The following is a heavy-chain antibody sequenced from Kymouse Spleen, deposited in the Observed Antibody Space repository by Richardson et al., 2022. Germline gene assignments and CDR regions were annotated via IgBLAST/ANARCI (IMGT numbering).Heavy chain of an antibody. D-gene: IGHD1-1*01,IGHD1-20*01. CDR3: ARRDWNGWFDP. J-gene: IGHJ5*02. Sequence: QVQLQQWGAGLLKPSETLSLTCAVYGGSFSGYYWSWIRQPPGKGLEWIGEINHSGSTNYNPSLKSRVTISVDTSKNQFSLKLSSVTAADTAVYYCARRDWNGWFDPWGQGTLVTVSS. CDR2: INHSGST. CDR1: GGSFSGYY. V-gene: IGHV4-34*01.